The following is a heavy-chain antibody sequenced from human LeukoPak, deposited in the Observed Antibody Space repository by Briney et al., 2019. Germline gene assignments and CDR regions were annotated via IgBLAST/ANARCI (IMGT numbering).Heavy chain of an antibody. V-gene: IGHV3-30-3*01. D-gene: IGHD6-6*01. CDR1: GFTLSSYA. CDR2: ISYDGSNK. J-gene: IGHJ4*02. Sequence: GRSLRLSCAASGFTLSSYAMHWVRQAPGKGLEWVAVISYDGSNKYYADSVKGRFTISRDNAKNSLSLQMNSLRAEDTAVYYCAREGAARLDYWGQGTLVTVSS. CDR3: AREGAARLDY.